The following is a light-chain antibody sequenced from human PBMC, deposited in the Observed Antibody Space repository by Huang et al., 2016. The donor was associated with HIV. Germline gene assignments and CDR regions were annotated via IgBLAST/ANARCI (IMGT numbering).Light chain of an antibody. J-gene: IGKJ1*01. CDR3: QQYNNWPRT. CDR2: GAS. Sequence: EIVMTQSPATLSVSPGERATLSCRASQSVSSNLAWYQQKPGQAPRLLIYGASTRATGSPARFSGMGSGTEFTLTISSLQSEDFAVYYCQQYNNWPRTFGQGTKVEIK. V-gene: IGKV3-15*01. CDR1: QSVSSN.